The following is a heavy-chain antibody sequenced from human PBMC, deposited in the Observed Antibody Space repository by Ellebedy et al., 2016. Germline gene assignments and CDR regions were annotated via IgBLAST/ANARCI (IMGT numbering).Heavy chain of an antibody. CDR2: IKPDGSEK. V-gene: IGHV3-7*01. CDR3: SWSLNY. Sequence: GGSLRLSCAASGFIFSDSWMDWVRQAPGKGLEWVANIKPDGSEKNYVDSVKGRFTISRDNAKSSLYLQMNSLRAEDTAVYFCSWSLNYWGQGTRVTVSS. J-gene: IGHJ4*02. CDR1: GFIFSDSW. D-gene: IGHD1-1*01.